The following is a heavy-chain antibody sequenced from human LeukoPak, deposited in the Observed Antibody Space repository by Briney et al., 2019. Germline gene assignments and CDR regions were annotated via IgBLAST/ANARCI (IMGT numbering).Heavy chain of an antibody. CDR2: INHSGST. V-gene: IGHV4-34*01. CDR3: ARGDVAAAGTRATRLFDY. J-gene: IGHJ4*02. D-gene: IGHD6-13*01. CDR1: GGSFSGYY. Sequence: SETLSPTCAVYGGSFSGYYWSWIRQPPGKGLEWIGEINHSGSTNYNPSLKSRVTISVDTSKNRFSLKLSSVTAADTAVYYCARGDVAAAGTRATRLFDYWGQGTLVTVSS.